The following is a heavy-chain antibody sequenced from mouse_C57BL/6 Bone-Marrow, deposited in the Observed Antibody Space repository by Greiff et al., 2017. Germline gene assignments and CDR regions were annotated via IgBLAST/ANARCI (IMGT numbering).Heavy chain of an antibody. D-gene: IGHD2-4*01. CDR2: IDPENGDT. V-gene: IGHV14-4*01. CDR3: TRDYESHY. Sequence: EVQLQQSGAGLVRPGASVKLSCTASGFNFKDDYMPWVKQRPEQGLAWIGWIDPENGDTEYASKFQGKATITADTSSNTAYLQLSSLTSEDTAVYYCTRDYESHYWGQGTSVTVSS. CDR1: GFNFKDDY. J-gene: IGHJ4*01.